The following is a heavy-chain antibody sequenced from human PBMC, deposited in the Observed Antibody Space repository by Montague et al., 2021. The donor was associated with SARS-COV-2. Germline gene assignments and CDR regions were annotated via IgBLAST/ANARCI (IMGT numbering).Heavy chain of an antibody. Sequence: SLRLSCAASGFTVSSNYMSWVRQAPGKGLEWVSVIYSGGSTYYADSVKGRFTISRDNSKNTVYLLMNSLRAEDTAVYYCARDAGGNFPTSFDYWGQGTLVTVSS. CDR1: GFTVSSNY. V-gene: IGHV3-53*01. D-gene: IGHD4-23*01. CDR3: ARDAGGNFPTSFDY. CDR2: IYSGGST. J-gene: IGHJ4*02.